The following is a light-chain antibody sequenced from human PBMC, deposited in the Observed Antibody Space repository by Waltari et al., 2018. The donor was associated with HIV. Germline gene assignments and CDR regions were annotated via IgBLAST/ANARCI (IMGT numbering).Light chain of an antibody. V-gene: IGKV2-30*01. J-gene: IGKJ1*01. CDR1: QSLAYSDGNTH. Sequence: EVVLTQSPIALPVTLGQPASISCRTSQSLAYSDGNTHLNWFQQRPGQSPRRLIYKVSNRDSGVPDRFSGSGSGTDFTLKISRVEAEDVGFYYCMQGTHWPPSWTFGQGTKVEIK. CDR2: KVS. CDR3: MQGTHWPPSWT.